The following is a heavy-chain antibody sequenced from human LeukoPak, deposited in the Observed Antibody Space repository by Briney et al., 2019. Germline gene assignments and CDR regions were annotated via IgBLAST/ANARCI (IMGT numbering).Heavy chain of an antibody. CDR3: ARRDFRDYDAFDI. CDR2: MNPNSGNR. V-gene: IGHV1-8*03. D-gene: IGHD4-17*01. Sequence: ASVKVSCKASGYTFTSYDINWVRQATGQGLEWMGWMNPNSGNRGYAQKFQGRVTITRNTSINTAYMELSSLRSEDTAVYYCARRDFRDYDAFDIWGQGTMVTPSS. J-gene: IGHJ3*02. CDR1: GYTFTSYD.